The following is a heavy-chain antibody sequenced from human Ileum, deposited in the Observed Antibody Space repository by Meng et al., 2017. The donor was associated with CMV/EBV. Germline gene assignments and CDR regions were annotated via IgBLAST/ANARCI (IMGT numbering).Heavy chain of an antibody. V-gene: IGHV3-74*01. CDR1: GFTFSSYS. J-gene: IGHJ3*02. CDR2: INSEGSHT. D-gene: IGHD3-16*01. CDR3: ARGGPGAFDI. Sequence: GESLKISCAASGFTFSSYSMNWVRQAPGKGLEWVSYINSEGSHTTYADSVRGRFTISRDNSKNTLYLQMNSLRVADTADYYCARGGPGAFDIWGQGTMVTVSS.